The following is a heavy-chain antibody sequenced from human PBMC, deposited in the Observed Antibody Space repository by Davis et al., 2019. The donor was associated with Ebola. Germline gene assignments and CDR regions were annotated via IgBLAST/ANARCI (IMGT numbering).Heavy chain of an antibody. D-gene: IGHD3-10*01. Sequence: GGSLRLSCAASGFTFSSYWMSWVRQAPGKGLEWVANIKQDGSEKYYVDSVKGRFTISRDNAKNSLYLQMNSLRAEDTAVYYCATTMVQGPIRVHYGMDVWGQGTTVTVSS. CDR2: IKQDGSEK. CDR3: ATTMVQGPIRVHYGMDV. CDR1: GFTFSSYW. V-gene: IGHV3-7*03. J-gene: IGHJ6*02.